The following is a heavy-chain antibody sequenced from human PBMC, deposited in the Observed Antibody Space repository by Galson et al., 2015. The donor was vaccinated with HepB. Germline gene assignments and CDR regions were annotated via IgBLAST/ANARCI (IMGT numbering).Heavy chain of an antibody. CDR2: ISSSSSYI. J-gene: IGHJ4*02. CDR1: GFTFSSYS. D-gene: IGHD1-26*01. Sequence: SLRLSCAASGFTFSSYSMSWVRQAPGKGLEWVSSISSSSSYIYYADSVKGRFTISRDNAKNSLYLQMNSLRAEDTAVYYCAGDSGSWGYFDYWGQGTLVTVSS. V-gene: IGHV3-21*01. CDR3: AGDSGSWGYFDY.